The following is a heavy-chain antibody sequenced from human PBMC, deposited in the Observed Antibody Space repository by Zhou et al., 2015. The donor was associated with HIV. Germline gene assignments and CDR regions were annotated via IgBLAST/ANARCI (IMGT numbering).Heavy chain of an antibody. J-gene: IGHJ2*01. Sequence: QVQLVQSGPEVKKPGASVKVSCKASGYTLTTYGFTWVRQAPGQGLEWMGWISGYNGNTNYAQKFQGRVTMTRDTSTSTVYMELRSLRSDDTAVYYCARESAPSYFDLWGRGTLLTVSS. V-gene: IGHV1-18*01. CDR3: ARESAPSYFDL. CDR2: ISGYNGNT. CDR1: GYTLTTYG.